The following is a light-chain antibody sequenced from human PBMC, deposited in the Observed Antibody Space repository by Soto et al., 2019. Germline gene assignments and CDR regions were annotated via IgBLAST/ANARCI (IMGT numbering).Light chain of an antibody. J-gene: IGLJ1*01. CDR1: SSDVGGYNY. Sequence: QSVLTQPRSVSGSPAQSVTISCTGTSSDVGGYNYVSWYQQHPGKAPKLMIYDVSKRPSGVPDRFSGSKSANTASLTISGLQAEDEADYYCCSYAGSYSYVFGTGTKVTVL. CDR3: CSYAGSYSYV. V-gene: IGLV2-11*01. CDR2: DVS.